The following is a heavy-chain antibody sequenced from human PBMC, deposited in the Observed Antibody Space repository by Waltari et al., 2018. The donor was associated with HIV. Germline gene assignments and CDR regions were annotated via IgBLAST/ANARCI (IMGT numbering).Heavy chain of an antibody. CDR3: AKTAIQLWHRIDY. CDR1: GSTFHDYW. Sequence: EVQLVESGGGLVQPGGSLRLSCTASGSTFHDYWMNWVRQAPGKGLEWVANIKQDGNEKYYVDSVRGRFTISRDNAKNSLYLQMNSLRVEDTAIYYCAKTAIQLWHRIDYWGQGTLVTVS. CDR2: IKQDGNEK. V-gene: IGHV3-7*01. J-gene: IGHJ4*02. D-gene: IGHD5-18*01.